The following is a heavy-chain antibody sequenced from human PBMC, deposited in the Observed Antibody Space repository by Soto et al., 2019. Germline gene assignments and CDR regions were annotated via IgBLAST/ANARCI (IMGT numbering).Heavy chain of an antibody. V-gene: IGHV3-23*01. CDR2: ITGTASST. CDR1: GFRFSDFA. D-gene: IGHD6-6*01. J-gene: IGHJ4*02. Sequence: EVQLLESGGGFVQPGGSLRLSCAASGFRFSDFAMTWVRQAPGRGLEWVSAITGTASSTYYADSVKGRFTISRDNSKNTLYLQINSLRAEDRGVWECAKGAGGCVVSSLDSWGQGTLVTVSS. CDR3: AKGAGGCVVSSLDS.